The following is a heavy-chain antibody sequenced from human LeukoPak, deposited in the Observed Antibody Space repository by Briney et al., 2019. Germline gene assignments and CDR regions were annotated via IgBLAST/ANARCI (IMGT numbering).Heavy chain of an antibody. D-gene: IGHD3-10*01. CDR2: IKQDGSEK. J-gene: IGHJ6*02. Sequence: GGSLRLSCVASGITFSSHWMTWVRQAAGKGLEWVANIKQDGSEKYYVDSVKGRFTISRDNAKNSLYLQMNSLRAEDTAVYYCARNLRPGSSYGYYYGIDVWGQGTTVTVSS. CDR3: ARNLRPGSSYGYYYGIDV. CDR1: GITFSSHW. V-gene: IGHV3-7*01.